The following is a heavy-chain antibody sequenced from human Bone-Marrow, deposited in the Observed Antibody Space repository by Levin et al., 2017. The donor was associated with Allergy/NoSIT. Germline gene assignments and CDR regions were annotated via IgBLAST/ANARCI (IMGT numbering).Heavy chain of an antibody. CDR3: ARVPALRFLDWFLDY. V-gene: IGHV4-39*02. Sequence: SPTLSLPCTVSGDSILSATYYWGWVRQPPGKGLEWIGSVYFSGSTYLSPFLKSRVTMSVDTSRSHFSLNLSSVTAADTAVYYCARVPALRFLDWFLDYWGRGVLVTVSS. J-gene: IGHJ4*02. CDR1: GDSILSATYY. D-gene: IGHD3-9*01. CDR2: VYFSGST.